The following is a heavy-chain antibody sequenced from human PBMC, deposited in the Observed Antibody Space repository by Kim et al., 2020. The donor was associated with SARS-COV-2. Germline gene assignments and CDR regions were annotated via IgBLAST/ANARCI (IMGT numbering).Heavy chain of an antibody. V-gene: IGHV4-59*01. Sequence: SPNSHPPPKIRVTISVDTSKNPFSLKLSSVTAADTAVYYCARDSEGGEDYWGQGTLVTVSS. CDR3: ARDSEGGEDY. D-gene: IGHD3-16*01. J-gene: IGHJ4*02. CDR2: SP.